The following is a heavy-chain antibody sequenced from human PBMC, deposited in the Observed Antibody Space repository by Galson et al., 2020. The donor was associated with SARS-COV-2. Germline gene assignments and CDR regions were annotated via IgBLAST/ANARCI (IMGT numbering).Heavy chain of an antibody. Sequence: GESLTLSCHASGYPFTGYYLKWVRQAPGHGLEWMGRINPNSCDTDYAQKFLGRVTMTRDTSITTAYMELSSLRFDVTAVYYCARLRSRDGWWGQGPLVPVSP. CDR2: INPNSCDT. CDR1: GYPFTGYY. J-gene: IGHJ4*02. D-gene: IGHD6-19*01. CDR3: ARLRSRDGW. V-gene: IGHV1-2*06.